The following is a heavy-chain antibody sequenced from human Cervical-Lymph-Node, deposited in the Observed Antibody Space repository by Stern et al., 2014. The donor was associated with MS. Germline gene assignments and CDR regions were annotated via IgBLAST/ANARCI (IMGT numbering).Heavy chain of an antibody. D-gene: IGHD6-19*01. CDR3: ARDRQWLVQGWFDP. J-gene: IGHJ5*02. Sequence: DQLVESGAEVKKPGASVKVSCKASGYTFISSGISWVRQAPGQGLEWMGWISPYNGNTKYAETLQDRVTMTTDTSTSTVYMELRSLRFDDTAVYYCARDRQWLVQGWFDPWGQGTRVTVSS. CDR2: ISPYNGNT. CDR1: GYTFISSG. V-gene: IGHV1-18*01.